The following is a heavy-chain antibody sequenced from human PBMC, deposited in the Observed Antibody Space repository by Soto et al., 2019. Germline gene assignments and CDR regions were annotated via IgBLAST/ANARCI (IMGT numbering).Heavy chain of an antibody. CDR3: AMSRRDSSCSPCDY. Sequence: QVQLVQSGAEVKKPGASVKVSCKASGYTFTSYDINWVRQATGQGLEWMGWMNPNSGNTGYAQKFQGRVTMTRNTSISTAYMELSSLRSEDTAVYYCAMSRRDSSCSPCDYWGQGTLVTVSS. V-gene: IGHV1-8*01. J-gene: IGHJ4*02. CDR2: MNPNSGNT. CDR1: GYTFTSYD. D-gene: IGHD3-22*01.